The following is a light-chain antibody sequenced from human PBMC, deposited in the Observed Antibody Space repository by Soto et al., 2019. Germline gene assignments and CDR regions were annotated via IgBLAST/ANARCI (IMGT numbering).Light chain of an antibody. V-gene: IGLV2-8*01. Sequence: QSALTQPPSASGSPGQSVTISCTGTSSDVGRYNYISWYQQRPGKAPKLIIYEVSKRPSGVPDRLSGFKYGNTASLTVSGLQAEDEADYYCSSYAGNSSYVFGNGTKVTVX. CDR3: SSYAGNSSYV. J-gene: IGLJ1*01. CDR2: EVS. CDR1: SSDVGRYNY.